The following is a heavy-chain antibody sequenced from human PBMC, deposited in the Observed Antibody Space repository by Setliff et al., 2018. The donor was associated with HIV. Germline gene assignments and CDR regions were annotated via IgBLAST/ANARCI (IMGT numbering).Heavy chain of an antibody. CDR1: GYTFSDYY. CDR3: ARDPGYRSTWYGVFDI. CDR2: INPNSGGT. Sequence: VASVKVSCKASGYTFSDYYMHWVRQAPGQGLEWMGWINPNSGGTNYAQKFQGRANMTRDTSISTTYMELSRLRSDDTAVYYCARDPGYRSTWYGVFDIWGQGTMVTVSS. J-gene: IGHJ3*02. V-gene: IGHV1-2*02. D-gene: IGHD6-13*01.